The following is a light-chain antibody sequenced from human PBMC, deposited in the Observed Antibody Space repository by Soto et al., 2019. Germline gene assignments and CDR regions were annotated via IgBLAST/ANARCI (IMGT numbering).Light chain of an antibody. V-gene: IGKV1-9*01. CDR1: QNIGTN. Sequence: DIQMTQSPSSMSASVGDRVTITCRANQNIGTNLAWYQQKPGKPPKLLIYEESTLHSGVPSRFSGRKSGTQFTLTIDSLQPEDFATYYCQQVKTYPRTFGGGTKVDI. CDR3: QQVKTYPRT. CDR2: EES. J-gene: IGKJ4*01.